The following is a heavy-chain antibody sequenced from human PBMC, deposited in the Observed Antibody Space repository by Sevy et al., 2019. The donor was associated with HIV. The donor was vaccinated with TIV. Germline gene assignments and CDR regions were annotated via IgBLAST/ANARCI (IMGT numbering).Heavy chain of an antibody. Sequence: GGSLRLSCAASGFTFSDSWMTWVRQAPGKGLEWVANIKEDGNEQYYVYSVKGRFTLSRDNAKMSLYLEISSLRVEDTAIYYCARGRRNWGLGGLDVWGQGTTVTVSS. CDR3: ARGRRNWGLGGLDV. V-gene: IGHV3-7*01. CDR1: GFTFSDSW. CDR2: IKEDGNEQ. J-gene: IGHJ6*02. D-gene: IGHD3-16*01.